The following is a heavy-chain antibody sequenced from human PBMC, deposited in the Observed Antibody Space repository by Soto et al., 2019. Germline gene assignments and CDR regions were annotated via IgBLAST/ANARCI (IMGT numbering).Heavy chain of an antibody. J-gene: IGHJ6*02. CDR3: ASLSRDYYYYGMDV. CDR1: GDPIRISKW. CDR2: IDQNGIT. Sequence: TSETLSLTCAVSGDPIRISKWWTCVRQTPGKGLEWIGKIDQNGITNYNPSLESRVTILKDNSKNQLSLKLTSVTAVDSAVYYCASLSRDYYYYGMDVWGQGATVTVSS. V-gene: IGHV4-4*02.